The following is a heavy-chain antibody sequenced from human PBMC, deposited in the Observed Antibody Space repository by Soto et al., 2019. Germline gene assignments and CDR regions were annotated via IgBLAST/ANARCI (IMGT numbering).Heavy chain of an antibody. CDR3: ARESEDLSSNLDY. Sequence: GGSLRLSCAASGFTFTRDSMNWVRHAPGKGLDWVASISTTTNYIYYGESLKGRLTISRDNAKNSMYLQMNTLRAEDTAVYYCARESEDLSSNLDYWGQGTLVTVSS. V-gene: IGHV3-21*06. CDR2: ISTTTNYI. CDR1: GFTFTRDS. J-gene: IGHJ4*02.